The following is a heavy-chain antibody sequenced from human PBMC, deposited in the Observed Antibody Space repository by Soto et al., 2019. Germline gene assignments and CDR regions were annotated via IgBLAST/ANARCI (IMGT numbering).Heavy chain of an antibody. CDR1: GGSISSTGYY. Sequence: PSETLSLTCTVSGGSISSTGYYWGWIRQPPGKGLEWIGSIYYSGSTSYNPSLQSRLTVPVDTSKNQFSLKLSSVTAADTAVYYCARRPSGDYGVDYWGQGTLVTVSS. V-gene: IGHV4-39*07. CDR3: ARRPSGDYGVDY. D-gene: IGHD2-21*02. CDR2: IYYSGST. J-gene: IGHJ4*02.